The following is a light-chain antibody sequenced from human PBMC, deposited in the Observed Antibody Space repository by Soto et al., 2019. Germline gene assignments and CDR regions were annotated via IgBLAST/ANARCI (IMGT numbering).Light chain of an antibody. CDR3: QQYDNLPIT. CDR2: DAS. CDR1: QDISNY. J-gene: IGKJ4*01. V-gene: IGKV1-33*01. Sequence: DIQMTQSPSSLSASVGDRVTITCQASQDISNYLNWYQQKPGKAPKLLIYDASKLETGVRSRFSGSGSGTDFTFTISSLQPEDIATYYCQQYDNLPITFGGGTKVEIQ.